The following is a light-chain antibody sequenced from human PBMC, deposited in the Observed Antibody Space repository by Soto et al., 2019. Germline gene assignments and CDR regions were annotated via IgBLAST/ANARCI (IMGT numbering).Light chain of an antibody. CDR2: EVS. CDR3: LSYAATNKSI. J-gene: IGLJ1*01. V-gene: IGLV2-8*01. CDR1: SGDVGGYNY. Sequence: QSVLTQAPCGSGSPGQSVTISWTGTSGDVGGYNYVSWYQQHPGKAPKLMIYEVSKRPSGVPDRFSGSKSGNTASLTVSGLQSQDYADYYCLSYAATNKSILGTGPKAT.